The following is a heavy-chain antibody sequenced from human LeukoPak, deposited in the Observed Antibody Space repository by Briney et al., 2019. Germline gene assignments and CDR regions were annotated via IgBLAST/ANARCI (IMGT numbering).Heavy chain of an antibody. V-gene: IGHV3-48*04. Sequence: PGGSLRLSCAASGFTFSSYSMNWVRQAPGKGLEWVSYISSSSSTIYYADSVKGRFTISRDNAKNSLYLQMNSLRAEDTAVYYCASLMVGYYYYGMDVWGQGTTVTVSS. CDR2: ISSSSSTI. D-gene: IGHD2-8*01. CDR3: ASLMVGYYYYGMDV. J-gene: IGHJ6*02. CDR1: GFTFSSYS.